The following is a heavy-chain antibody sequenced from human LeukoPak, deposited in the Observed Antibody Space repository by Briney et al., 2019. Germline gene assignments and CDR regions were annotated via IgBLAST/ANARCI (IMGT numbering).Heavy chain of an antibody. Sequence: GASVRVSCKASGYTFTSYYMHWVRQAPGQGLEWMGIISPSGGTTNYAQKFQGRVTLTSETSTNTVYMELTSLRYEDTAVYYCGRVNRGSGSHSSIDYWGQGTLVTVSS. V-gene: IGHV1-46*01. D-gene: IGHD3-10*01. J-gene: IGHJ4*02. CDR2: ISPSGGTT. CDR3: GRVNRGSGSHSSIDY. CDR1: GYTFTSYY.